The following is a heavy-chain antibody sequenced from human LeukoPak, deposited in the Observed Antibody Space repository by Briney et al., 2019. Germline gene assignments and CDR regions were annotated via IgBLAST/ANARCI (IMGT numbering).Heavy chain of an antibody. CDR2: INPNSGGT. CDR3: ARDRGRWLQRILYYFDY. Sequence: ASVKVSCKASGYTFTGYYMHWVRQAPGQGLEWMGWINPNSGGTNYAQKFQGRVTMTRDTSISTAYMELSRLRSDDTAVYYCARDRGRWLQRILYYFDYWGQGTLVTVSS. V-gene: IGHV1-2*02. CDR1: GYTFTGYY. J-gene: IGHJ4*02. D-gene: IGHD5-24*01.